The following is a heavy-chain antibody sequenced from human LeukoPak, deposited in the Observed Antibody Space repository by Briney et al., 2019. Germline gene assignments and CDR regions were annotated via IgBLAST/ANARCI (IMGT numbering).Heavy chain of an antibody. D-gene: IGHD5-18*01. CDR2: INHIGST. Sequence: SETLPLTCAVYGGSLSGYYWSWIRQAPGKGLEWIGEINHIGSTNYNPSLKSRVTMFVDTSKNQFSLRLFSVTAAGTAIYYCARGGSTPMIIRYWGQGTQVTVSS. V-gene: IGHV4-34*01. CDR1: GGSLSGYY. CDR3: ARGGSTPMIIRY. J-gene: IGHJ4*02.